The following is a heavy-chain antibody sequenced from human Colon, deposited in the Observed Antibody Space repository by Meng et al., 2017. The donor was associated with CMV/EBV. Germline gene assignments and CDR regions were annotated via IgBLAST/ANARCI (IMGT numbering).Heavy chain of an antibody. CDR3: ARGQGTMYD. CDR2: INSNAGTK. J-gene: IGHJ4*01. Sequence: GGSLRLSCAASGFSFSTHGINWFRQAPGKGLEWISYINSNAGTKDYADSVRGRFTISRDNGKNSLYLQMNSLRTEDMAVYYCARGQGTMYDWGHGTLVTVSS. V-gene: IGHV3-48*03. D-gene: IGHD3-10*02. CDR1: GFSFSTHG.